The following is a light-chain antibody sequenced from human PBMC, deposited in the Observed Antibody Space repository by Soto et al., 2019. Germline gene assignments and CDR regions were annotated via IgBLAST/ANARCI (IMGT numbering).Light chain of an antibody. J-gene: IGLJ2*01. CDR3: NSYPSINTLV. CDR2: DVS. V-gene: IGLV2-14*01. Sequence: QSALTQPASVSGSPGQSITISCTGTSSDIGGYNYVSWYQQHPGKAPKLIICDVSDRPSGVSNRFSGSKSGNTASLTISGLQAEDEDYYYCNSYPSINTLVFGGGTKLTVL. CDR1: SSDIGGYNY.